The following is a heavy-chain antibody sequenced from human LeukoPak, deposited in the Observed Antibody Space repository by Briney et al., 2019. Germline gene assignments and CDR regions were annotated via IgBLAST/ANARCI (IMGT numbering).Heavy chain of an antibody. J-gene: IGHJ4*02. CDR2: VRGDGSTK. V-gene: IGHV3-30*02. Sequence: GGSLRLSCAASGFTFRTYGMHWVRQAPGKGLEWMSFVRGDGSTKYYADPVKGRFTISRDNSKSTLYLQMNSLRAEDTAVYFCARTVSSSWGFFDSWGQGTLVTVSS. D-gene: IGHD6-6*01. CDR3: ARTVSSSWGFFDS. CDR1: GFTFRTYG.